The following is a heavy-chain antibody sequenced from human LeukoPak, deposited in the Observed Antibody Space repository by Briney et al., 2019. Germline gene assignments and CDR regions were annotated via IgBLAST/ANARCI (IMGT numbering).Heavy chain of an antibody. Sequence: ASVKVSCKASGYTFTSYGISWVRQAPGQGLEWMGWISAYNGNTNYAQKLQGRVTMTTDTSTSTAYMELRSLRSDDTAVYYCAIDIVAARRDNWFGPWGQGTLVTVSS. CDR2: ISAYNGNT. V-gene: IGHV1-18*01. CDR3: AIDIVAARRDNWFGP. CDR1: GYTFTSYG. J-gene: IGHJ5*02. D-gene: IGHD6-6*01.